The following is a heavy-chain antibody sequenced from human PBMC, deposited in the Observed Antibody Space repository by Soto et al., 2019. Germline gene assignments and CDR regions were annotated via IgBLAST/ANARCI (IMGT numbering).Heavy chain of an antibody. Sequence: LSLTCTVSGGSISTYYWSWLRQPPGKGLEWVGHIYYSGKTTYNPSLKSRATISVDTSKNQFSLNLYSVAAADTAVYYCARGTYYYDSTGYLFDYWGQGTLVTVSS. CDR3: ARGTYYYDSTGYLFDY. CDR2: IYYSGKT. V-gene: IGHV4-59*01. J-gene: IGHJ4*02. D-gene: IGHD3-22*01. CDR1: GGSISTYY.